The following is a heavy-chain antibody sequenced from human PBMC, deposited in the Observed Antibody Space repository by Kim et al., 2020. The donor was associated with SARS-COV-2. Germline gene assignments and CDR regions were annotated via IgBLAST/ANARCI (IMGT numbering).Heavy chain of an antibody. CDR3: ARAGSGIAAADH. Sequence: SETLSLTCTVSGGSISSYYWSWIRQPPGKGLEWIWYIYYSGSPNYNPSLKSRVTKSVDTSKNKFSLKLSSVTAADTAVYYCARAGSGIAAADHWGQGTLVTVSS. CDR1: GGSISSYY. J-gene: IGHJ4*02. V-gene: IGHV4-59*01. CDR2: IYYSGSP. D-gene: IGHD6-13*01.